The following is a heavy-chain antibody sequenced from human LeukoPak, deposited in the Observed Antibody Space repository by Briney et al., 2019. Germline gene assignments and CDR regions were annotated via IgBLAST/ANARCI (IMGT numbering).Heavy chain of an antibody. CDR3: AREGYCSGGSCLRDYYYYMDV. Sequence: PSETLSLTCTVSGGSISSGSYYWNWIRQPAGKGLEWIGRIYRSGSSNYNPSLKSRVTISVDTSKNQFSLKLSSVTAADTAVYYCAREGYCSGGSCLRDYYYYMDVWGKGTTVTVSS. D-gene: IGHD2-15*01. CDR2: IYRSGSS. J-gene: IGHJ6*03. CDR1: GGSISSGSYY. V-gene: IGHV4-61*02.